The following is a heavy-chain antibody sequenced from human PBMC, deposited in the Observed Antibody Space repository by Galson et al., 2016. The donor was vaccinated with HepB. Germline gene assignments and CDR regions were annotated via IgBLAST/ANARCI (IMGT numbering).Heavy chain of an antibody. CDR1: GYTLSELS. CDR2: SDPEDGET. J-gene: IGHJ4*02. V-gene: IGHV1-24*01. CDR3: ARSPTGFCSRTKCYGFNYLDR. D-gene: IGHD2-2*03. Sequence: SGYTLSELSMHWVRQAPGKGLEWMGRSDPEDGETIYAQNFQGRVTMTEDTSTDSAYMELSSLRSEDTAMYYCARSPTGFCSRTKCYGFNYLDRWGQGTPVTVSS.